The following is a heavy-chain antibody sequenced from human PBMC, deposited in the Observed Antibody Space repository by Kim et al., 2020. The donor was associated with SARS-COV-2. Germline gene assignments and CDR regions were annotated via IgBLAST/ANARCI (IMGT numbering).Heavy chain of an antibody. D-gene: IGHD3-22*01. CDR1: GGTFSSYA. V-gene: IGHV1-69*04. CDR3: AKYYYDSPGWFDP. CDR2: IIPILGIA. J-gene: IGHJ5*02. Sequence: SVKVSCKASGGTFSSYAISWVRQAPGQGLEWMGRIIPILGIANYAQKFQGRVTITADKSTSTAYMELSSLRSEDTAVYYCAKYYYDSPGWFDPGAREPWSPSPQ.